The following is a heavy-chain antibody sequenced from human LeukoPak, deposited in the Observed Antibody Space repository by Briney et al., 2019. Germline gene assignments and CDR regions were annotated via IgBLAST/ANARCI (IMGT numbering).Heavy chain of an antibody. D-gene: IGHD6-13*01. Sequence: SETLSLTCTVAGASVSSGGYFWNWIRQSPGKGLEWIGYIEYSGSTNYDPSFKSRVTISDDTSKNQISLRLTSVHFADTAIYFSARAADGSRFNYFDYWGQGTLVTVAS. CDR2: IEYSGST. J-gene: IGHJ4*02. CDR1: GASVSSGGYF. CDR3: ARAADGSRFNYFDY. V-gene: IGHV4-61*08.